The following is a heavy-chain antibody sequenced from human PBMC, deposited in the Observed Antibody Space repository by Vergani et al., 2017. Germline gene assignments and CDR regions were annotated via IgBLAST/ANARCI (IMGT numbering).Heavy chain of an antibody. J-gene: IGHJ5*02. Sequence: QVQLVQSGAEVMKPGASVKVSCKASGYTFTSYYMHWVRQAPGQGLEWMGIINPSGGSTSYAQKFQGRVTMTRGTSTSTVYMELSSLRSEDTAVYYCATESSFFGIGHGFDPWGQGTLVTVSS. D-gene: IGHD3-3*01. CDR2: INPSGGST. V-gene: IGHV1-46*01. CDR3: ATESSFFGIGHGFDP. CDR1: GYTFTSYY.